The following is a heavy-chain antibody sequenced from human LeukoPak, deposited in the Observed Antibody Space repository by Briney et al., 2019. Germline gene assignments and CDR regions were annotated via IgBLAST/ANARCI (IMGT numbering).Heavy chain of an antibody. CDR3: AKDTLGDRLKRSLDY. CDR1: GFTFSSQA. V-gene: IGHV3-23*01. D-gene: IGHD3-16*01. CDR2: ISSFGSGT. J-gene: IGHJ4*02. Sequence: PGGSLRLSCAASGFTFSSQAMSWVRQAPGKGLEWVSTISSFGSGTYYADSVKGRFTISRDNSKNTLYLQMNSLRAEDTAIYYCAKDTLGDRLKRSLDYWGQGTLVTVSS.